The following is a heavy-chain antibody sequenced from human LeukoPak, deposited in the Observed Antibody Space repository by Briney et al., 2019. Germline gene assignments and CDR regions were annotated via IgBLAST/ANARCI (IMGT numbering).Heavy chain of an antibody. J-gene: IGHJ4*02. CDR3: ARDAPLVSGQPTFDD. D-gene: IGHD2-2*01. CDR1: GYTFTSYG. V-gene: IGHV1-18*01. CDR2: ISGYNADT. Sequence: ASVKVSCKASGYTFTSYGISWVRQAPGQGLEWMGWISGYNADTRSAQKFQGRVTMTTDTSTSTAYMELRSLRSDDTAVYYCARDAPLVSGQPTFDDWGQGTLVTVSS.